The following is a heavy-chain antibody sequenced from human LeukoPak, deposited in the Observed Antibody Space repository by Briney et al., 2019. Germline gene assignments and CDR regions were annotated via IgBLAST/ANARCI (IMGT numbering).Heavy chain of an antibody. CDR3: AKRQWLASLYYFDY. V-gene: IGHV3-23*01. Sequence: GGAPRLSCAAPGFTLCSYSMSWGRHAPGKGVEGGSAISGSGGSTYYADSVKGRFTISRDNSKNTLYLQMNSLRAEDTAVYYCAKRQWLASLYYFDYWGQGTLVTVSS. CDR1: GFTLCSYS. J-gene: IGHJ4*02. D-gene: IGHD6-19*01. CDR2: ISGSGGST.